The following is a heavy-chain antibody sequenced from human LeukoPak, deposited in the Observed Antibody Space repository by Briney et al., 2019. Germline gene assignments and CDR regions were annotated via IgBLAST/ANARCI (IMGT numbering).Heavy chain of an antibody. D-gene: IGHD3-3*01. CDR1: GFAFSSYA. Sequence: PGASLRLSCAASGFAFSSYAMHWVRQAPGKGLEWVSSMSSGSRNIYYADSVRGRFTISRDNAKNSLYLLMNSLRAEDTAVYYCARDRPTGASRLFVVQWGQGTLVTVSS. CDR3: ARDRPTGASRLFVVQ. J-gene: IGHJ4*02. CDR2: MSSGSRNI. V-gene: IGHV3-21*01.